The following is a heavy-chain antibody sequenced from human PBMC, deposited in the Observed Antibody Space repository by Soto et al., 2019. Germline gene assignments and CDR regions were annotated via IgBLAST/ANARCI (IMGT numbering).Heavy chain of an antibody. D-gene: IGHD6-6*01. J-gene: IGHJ4*02. CDR1: GFTFDDYA. CDR2: ISWNSGSI. V-gene: IGHV3-9*01. CDR3: AKSIEYSSSSFDY. Sequence: EVQLVESGGGLVQPGRSLRLSCAASGFTFDDYAMHWVRQAPGKGLEWVSGISWNSGSIGYADSVKGRFTISRDNAKNSLYLQMNSLRAEDTALYYCAKSIEYSSSSFDYWGQGTLVTVSS.